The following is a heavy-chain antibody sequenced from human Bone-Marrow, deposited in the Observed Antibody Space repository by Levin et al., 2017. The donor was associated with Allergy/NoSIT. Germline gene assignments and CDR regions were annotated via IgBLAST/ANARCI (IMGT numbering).Heavy chain of an antibody. Sequence: PGGSLRLSCTASGFTFGDYAMSWFRQAPGKGLEWVGFIRSKAYGGTTEYAASVKGRFTISRDDSKSIAYLQMNSLKTEDTAVYYCTRLLFSTRPLFDYWGQGTLVTVSS. CDR1: GFTFGDYA. CDR3: TRLLFSTRPLFDY. J-gene: IGHJ4*02. CDR2: IRSKAYGGTT. V-gene: IGHV3-49*03. D-gene: IGHD5/OR15-5a*01.